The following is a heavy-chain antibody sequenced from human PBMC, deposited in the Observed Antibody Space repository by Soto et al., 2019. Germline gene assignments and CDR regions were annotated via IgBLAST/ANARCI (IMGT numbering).Heavy chain of an antibody. V-gene: IGHV5-51*01. J-gene: IGHJ6*03. CDR1: GYSSSNSC. D-gene: IGHD3-3*01. CDR2: IYPGDSDT. CDR3: ARQGRDVSTILSHHYMGV. Sequence: GESLKISCKASGYSSSNSCIGWVRQMLGKGLEWMGYIYPGDSDTRYSPSFQGQVSISADKYISTAYLQRNSLKASDTAIYYCARQGRDVSTILSHHYMGVWDKGTTVTISS.